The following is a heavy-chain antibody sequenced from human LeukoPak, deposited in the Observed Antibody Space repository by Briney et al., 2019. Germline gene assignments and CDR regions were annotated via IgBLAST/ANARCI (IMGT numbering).Heavy chain of an antibody. CDR2: IYSSGSY. CDR1: GDSISGYY. V-gene: IGHV4-4*07. D-gene: IGHD6-19*01. Sequence: SETLSLTCTVSGDSISGYYWSWVRQPAGEGLEWIGRIYSSGSYIYNPSLKGLVTMSVDTSKNQFSLRLNSVTAADTAVYFCARVGEAVAAYYFDYWGQGTLVTVSS. J-gene: IGHJ4*02. CDR3: ARVGEAVAAYYFDY.